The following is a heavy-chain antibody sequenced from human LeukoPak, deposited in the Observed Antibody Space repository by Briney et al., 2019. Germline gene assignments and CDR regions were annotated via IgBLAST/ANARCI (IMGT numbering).Heavy chain of an antibody. CDR1: GYTFTGYY. D-gene: IGHD6-19*01. J-gene: IGHJ4*02. Sequence: ASVKVSCKASGYTFTGYYMHWVRQAPGQGLEWMGWINPNSGGTNYAQKFQGRVTITADKSTSTAYMELSSLRSEDTAVYYCARGTWSDSSGWYYFDYWGQGTLVTVSS. CDR3: ARGTWSDSSGWYYFDY. V-gene: IGHV1-2*02. CDR2: INPNSGGT.